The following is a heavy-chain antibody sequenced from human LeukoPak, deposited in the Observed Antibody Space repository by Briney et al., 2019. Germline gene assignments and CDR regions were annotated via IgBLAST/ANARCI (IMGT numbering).Heavy chain of an antibody. Sequence: SQTLSLTCTVSGGSISSGDYYWSWIRQPPGKGLEWIGYIFYSGSTYSNPSLTGRFSISVDTSKNQFFVNVSSVTVADTAVYYCARVYGSGIYYKTYWGQGTLVTVSS. CDR3: ARVYGSGIYYKTY. V-gene: IGHV4-30-4*01. D-gene: IGHD3-10*01. J-gene: IGHJ4*02. CDR2: IFYSGST. CDR1: GGSISSGDYY.